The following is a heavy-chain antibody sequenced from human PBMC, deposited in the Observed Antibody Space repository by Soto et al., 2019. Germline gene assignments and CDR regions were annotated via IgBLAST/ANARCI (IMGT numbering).Heavy chain of an antibody. V-gene: IGHV4-59*01. CDR2: IYYSGST. CDR1: GVSISSYY. D-gene: IGHD3-10*01. CDR3: ARSGGSGSYYTADV. J-gene: IGHJ6*02. Sequence: SETLSLTCTVSGVSISSYYWSWIRQPPGKGLEWIGYIYYSGSTNYNPSLKSRVTISVDTSKNQSSLKLSSVTAADTAVYYCARSGGSGSYYTADVWGQGTTVTVSS.